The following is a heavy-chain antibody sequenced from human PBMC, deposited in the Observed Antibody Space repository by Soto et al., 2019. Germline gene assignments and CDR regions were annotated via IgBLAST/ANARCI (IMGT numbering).Heavy chain of an antibody. CDR3: ARDQSSGWGGGYYYYYYGMDV. V-gene: IGHV3-21*01. J-gene: IGHJ6*02. CDR2: ISSSSSYI. D-gene: IGHD6-19*01. CDR1: GFTFSSYS. Sequence: PGGSLRLSCAASGFTFSSYSMNWVRQAPGKGLEWVSSISSSSSYIYYADSVKGRFTISRDNAKNSLYLQMNSLRAEDTAVYYWARDQSSGWGGGYYYYYYGMDVWGQGTTVTVSS.